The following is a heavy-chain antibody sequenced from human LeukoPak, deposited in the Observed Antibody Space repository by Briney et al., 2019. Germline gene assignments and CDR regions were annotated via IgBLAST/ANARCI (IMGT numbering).Heavy chain of an antibody. CDR2: LYYSGST. J-gene: IGHJ4*02. V-gene: IGHV4-30-4*07. D-gene: IGHD3-22*01. CDR1: GGSINSVDYS. CDR3: ARGVRQRGYYVGYYFDY. Sequence: SETLSLTCAVSGGSINSVDYSWSWIRQPPGKGLEWIGYLYYSGSTYYNPSLKSRVTISGDTSKNHFSLRLTSVTAADTAMYYCARGVRQRGYYVGYYFDYWGQGTLVTVSS.